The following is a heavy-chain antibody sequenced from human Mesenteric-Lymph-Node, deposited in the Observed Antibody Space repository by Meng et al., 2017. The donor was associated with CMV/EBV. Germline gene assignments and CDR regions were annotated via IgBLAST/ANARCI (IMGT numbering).Heavy chain of an antibody. CDR1: GFSFSTYW. D-gene: IGHD1-7*01. Sequence: GGSLRLSCAASGFSFSTYWMHWVRQVPGKGLVWVSSINADGTITNYADSVRGRITVSRDNAKNTVYLQINSLRVEGTAVYLCARDGPATTPYDYWGQGTLVTVSS. J-gene: IGHJ4*02. V-gene: IGHV3-74*01. CDR2: INADGTIT. CDR3: ARDGPATTPYDY.